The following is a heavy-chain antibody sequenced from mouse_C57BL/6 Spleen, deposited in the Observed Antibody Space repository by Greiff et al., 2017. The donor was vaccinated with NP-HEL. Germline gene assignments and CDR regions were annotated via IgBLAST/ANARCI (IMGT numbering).Heavy chain of an antibody. CDR2: IDPSDSYT. D-gene: IGHD4-1*01. Sequence: QVQLQQPGAELVKPGASVKLSCKASGYTFTSYWMQWVKQRPGQGLEWIGEIDPSDSYTNYNQKFKGKATLTVDTSSSTAYMQLSSLTSEDSAVYYCARPANWDIDYWGQGTTLTVSS. J-gene: IGHJ2*01. CDR1: GYTFTSYW. V-gene: IGHV1-50*01. CDR3: ARPANWDIDY.